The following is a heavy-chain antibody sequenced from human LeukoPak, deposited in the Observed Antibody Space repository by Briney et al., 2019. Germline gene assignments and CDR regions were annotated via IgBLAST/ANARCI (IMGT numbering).Heavy chain of an antibody. D-gene: IGHD2-15*01. CDR1: GDSIRSYH. Sequence: PSETLSLTCTVSGDSIRSYHWTWVRQPPRRRLEWIGYVYYDGSTNYNPPLKSRVAISLDTPNRQFSLKLTPVTAADTAIYYCATYTRHCSGGTCYSIDYWGQGTLVTVSS. CDR2: VYYDGST. CDR3: ATYTRHCSGGTCYSIDY. V-gene: IGHV4-59*08. J-gene: IGHJ4*02.